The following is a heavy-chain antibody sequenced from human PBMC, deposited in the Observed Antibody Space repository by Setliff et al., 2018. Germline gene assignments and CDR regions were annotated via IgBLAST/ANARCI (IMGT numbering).Heavy chain of an antibody. V-gene: IGHV4-61*09. CDR3: ARTTYGDSDYFDY. CDR1: GGSITSGSHY. J-gene: IGHJ4*02. Sequence: PSETLSLTCSVSGGSITSGSHYWSWIRQPAGKGLEWIGHMYTSGNTNHNPSLNSRVTISGDTSKNQFSLKLSAVTAADPAVYCCARTTYGDSDYFDYWGQGTLVTVSS. CDR2: MYTSGNT. D-gene: IGHD4-17*01.